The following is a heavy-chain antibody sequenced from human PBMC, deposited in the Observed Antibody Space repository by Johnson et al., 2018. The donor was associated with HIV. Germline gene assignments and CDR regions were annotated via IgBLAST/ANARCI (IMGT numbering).Heavy chain of an antibody. CDR3: AKDIVGGELVYAFDI. J-gene: IGHJ3*02. V-gene: IGHV3-7*01. D-gene: IGHD3-16*01. Sequence: VQLVESGGGLGKPGGSLRLSCAASGFTFSDYYMSWLRQPPGKGLEWVANIKQDGSEKYYVDSVKGRFTIARDNAKNPLYLQMHRLRAEDTAVYYCAKDIVGGELVYAFDIWGQGTMVTVSS. CDR2: IKQDGSEK. CDR1: GFTFSDYY.